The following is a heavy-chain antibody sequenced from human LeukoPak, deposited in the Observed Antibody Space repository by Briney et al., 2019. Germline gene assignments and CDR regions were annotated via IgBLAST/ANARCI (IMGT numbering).Heavy chain of an antibody. CDR1: GFTLSDYY. CDR2: TRDKARSYRT. CDR3: ARDGGEGDNSAFDI. Sequence: PGGSLRLSCAASGFTLSDYYMSWIRQAPGKGLEWIGRTRDKARSYRTEYAASVDGRFSISRDDSKNAVYLQMNSLKTEDTAVYYCARDGGEGDNSAFDIWGQGTVVTVSS. V-gene: IGHV3-72*01. J-gene: IGHJ3*02. D-gene: IGHD3-16*01.